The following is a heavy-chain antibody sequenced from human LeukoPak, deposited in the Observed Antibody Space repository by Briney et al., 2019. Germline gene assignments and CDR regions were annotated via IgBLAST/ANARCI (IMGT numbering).Heavy chain of an antibody. V-gene: IGHV3-21*01. J-gene: IGHJ4*02. Sequence: GGSLGLSCAASGFTFSSYSMNWVRQAPGKGLEWVSSISSRSSYIYYADSVKGRFTISRDNAKNSLYLQMNSLRAEDTAVYYCARGRRIAAAGLYYFDYWGQGTLVTVSS. CDR3: ARGRRIAAAGLYYFDY. CDR1: GFTFSSYS. CDR2: ISSRSSYI. D-gene: IGHD6-13*01.